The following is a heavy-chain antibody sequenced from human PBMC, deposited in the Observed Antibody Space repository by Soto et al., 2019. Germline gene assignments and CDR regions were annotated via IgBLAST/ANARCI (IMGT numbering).Heavy chain of an antibody. J-gene: IGHJ4*02. D-gene: IGHD5-12*01. Sequence: PGESLKISCKGSGYSFTSYWIGWVRQMPGKGLEWMGIIYPGDSDTRYSPSFQGQVTISADKSISTACLQWSSLKASDTAMYYCARQTSRGVSGYDSPSDYWGQGTLVTVSS. V-gene: IGHV5-51*01. CDR3: ARQTSRGVSGYDSPSDY. CDR1: GYSFTSYW. CDR2: IYPGDSDT.